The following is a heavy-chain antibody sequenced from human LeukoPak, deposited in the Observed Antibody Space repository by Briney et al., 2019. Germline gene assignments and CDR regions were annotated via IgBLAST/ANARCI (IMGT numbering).Heavy chain of an antibody. CDR3: ARGLGYSYGYDPWFDP. Sequence: PSETLSLTCTVSGGSISSYYWSWIRQPPGKGLEWLGYIYYSGSTNYNPSLKSRVTISVDTSKNQFSLKLSSVTAADTAVYYCARGLGYSYGYDPWFDPWGQGTLVTVSS. J-gene: IGHJ5*02. CDR2: IYYSGST. CDR1: GGSISSYY. D-gene: IGHD5-18*01. V-gene: IGHV4-59*01.